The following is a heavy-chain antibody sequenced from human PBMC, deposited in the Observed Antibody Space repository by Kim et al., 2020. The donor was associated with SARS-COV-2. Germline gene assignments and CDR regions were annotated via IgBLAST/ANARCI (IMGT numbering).Heavy chain of an antibody. D-gene: IGHD1-26*01. CDR2: VTYAGGTT. V-gene: IGHV3-30*03. CDR1: GFTFNSPV. CDR3: TRNLLGDGDMGP. Sequence: GGSLRLSCAASGFTFNSPVMHWVRQAPGKGLEWVSIVTYAGGTTRYADSVKGRFTVSRDNSKTAVYLQMNSLRADDTAVYYCTRNLLGDGDMGPWSQGTLVTVSP. J-gene: IGHJ5*02.